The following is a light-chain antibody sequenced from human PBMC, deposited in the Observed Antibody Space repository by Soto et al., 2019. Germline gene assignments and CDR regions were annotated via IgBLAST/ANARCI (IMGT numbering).Light chain of an antibody. CDR2: SAS. V-gene: IGKV1-39*01. CDR3: QQTFSTPWT. Sequence: DVQMTQSPSSLSASDGDRITLTCRASQTIHSYLHWYQFKPGKAPQLLIQSASSLHSGVPSRFSGSGSGTHFTLIISSLQPEDSATYYCQQTFSTPWTFGQGTKVDIK. CDR1: QTIHSY. J-gene: IGKJ1*01.